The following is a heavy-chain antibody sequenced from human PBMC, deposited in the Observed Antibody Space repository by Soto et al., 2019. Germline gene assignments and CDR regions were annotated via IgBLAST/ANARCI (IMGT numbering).Heavy chain of an antibody. J-gene: IGHJ4*02. D-gene: IGHD3-22*01. Sequence: QVQLHQWGAGLLKPSETLSLTCAVSGGSFSFYYWSWIRQPPGKELEWIGEINHSASTNYNSSLKSRVTISVDTSKNQFSLKLSSVTAADTAVYYCATRFYDSSGYYLFYFDSWGQGTLVTVSS. V-gene: IGHV4-34*01. CDR3: ATRFYDSSGYYLFYFDS. CDR2: INHSAST. CDR1: GGSFSFYY.